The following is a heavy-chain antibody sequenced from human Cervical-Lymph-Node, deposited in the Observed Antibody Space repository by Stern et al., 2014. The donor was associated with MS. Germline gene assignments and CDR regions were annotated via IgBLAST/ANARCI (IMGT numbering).Heavy chain of an antibody. J-gene: IGHJ6*02. CDR2: LDLDDDK. CDR1: GFSLSTSGMC. CDR3: ARTLRGYSHGYYYHGLDV. D-gene: IGHD5-18*01. Sequence: QITLKESGPALVKPTQTLTLTCTFSGFSLSTSGMCVSWIRQAPVKALEWLAPLDLDDDKNYSTSLKTRLSISKANSKNQVVLTLTNMDPMDTATYYCARTLRGYSHGYYYHGLDVWGQGTTVTVSS. V-gene: IGHV2-70*01.